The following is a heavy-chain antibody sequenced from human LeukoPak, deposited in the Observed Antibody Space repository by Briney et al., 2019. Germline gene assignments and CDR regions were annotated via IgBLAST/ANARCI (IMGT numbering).Heavy chain of an antibody. Sequence: SETLPLTCTVSGGSISSYYWSWIRQPPGKGLEWIGYIYYSGSTNYNPSLKSRVTISVDTSKNQFSLKLSSVTAADTAVYYCASHYYYGSGSLFFDYWGQGTLVTVSS. CDR3: ASHYYYGSGSLFFDY. D-gene: IGHD3-10*01. CDR1: GGSISSYY. V-gene: IGHV4-59*01. J-gene: IGHJ4*02. CDR2: IYYSGST.